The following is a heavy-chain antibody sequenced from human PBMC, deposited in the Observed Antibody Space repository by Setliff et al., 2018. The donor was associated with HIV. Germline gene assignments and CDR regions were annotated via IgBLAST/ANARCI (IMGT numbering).Heavy chain of an antibody. CDR1: GDSISSGNYY. V-gene: IGHV4-61*02. J-gene: IGHJ4*02. CDR3: ARVRLTMIMMVDYFDQ. CDR2: IYSTGDT. Sequence: KASETLSLTCTFSGDSISSGNYYWSWIRQPAGKGLEWIGRIYSTGDTNYNPSLKSRVTLSADTSKNQLSLSLTSVTAADTAVYYCARVRLTMIMMVDYFDQWGQGTLVTVSS. D-gene: IGHD3-22*01.